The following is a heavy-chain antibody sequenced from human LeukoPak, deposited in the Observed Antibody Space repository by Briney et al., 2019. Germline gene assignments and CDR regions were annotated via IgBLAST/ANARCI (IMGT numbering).Heavy chain of an antibody. Sequence: LRLSCAASGFTFSDYYWSWIRQPPGKGLEWIGYIYYSGSTYYNPSLKSRVTISVDTSKNQFSLKLSSVTAADTAVYYCARDAHWGLGWFDPWGQGTLVTVSS. D-gene: IGHD7-27*01. CDR2: IYYSGST. CDR1: GFTFSDYY. V-gene: IGHV4-30-4*08. CDR3: ARDAHWGLGWFDP. J-gene: IGHJ5*02.